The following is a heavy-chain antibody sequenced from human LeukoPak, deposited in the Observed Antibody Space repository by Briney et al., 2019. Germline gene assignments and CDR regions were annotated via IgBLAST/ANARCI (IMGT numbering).Heavy chain of an antibody. Sequence: ASVKVSCKASGYTLTGYLMHWVRQAPGQGLEWMGWISPNSGDTKYAQKFQGRITMTRDTSISTAYMELSRLRSDDTAVYYCVRGLTTVATWLYLWGRGTLVTVSS. CDR1: GYTLTGYL. CDR2: ISPNSGDT. CDR3: VRGLTTVATWLYL. D-gene: IGHD4-17*01. J-gene: IGHJ2*01. V-gene: IGHV1-2*02.